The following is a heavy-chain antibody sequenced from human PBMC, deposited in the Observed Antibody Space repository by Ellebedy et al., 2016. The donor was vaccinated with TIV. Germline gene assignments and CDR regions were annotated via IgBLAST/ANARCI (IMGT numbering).Heavy chain of an antibody. Sequence: PGGSLRLSCKGSGSSFTSYWIGWVRKMPGKGLEWMGIIYPGDSDPRYSPSFQGQVTISADKSIRTAYLQWSSLKASDTAMYYCARHGAGDYGDYHFDYWGQGTLVTVSS. CDR3: ARHGAGDYGDYHFDY. V-gene: IGHV5-51*01. D-gene: IGHD4-17*01. CDR1: GSSFTSYW. CDR2: IYPGDSDP. J-gene: IGHJ4*02.